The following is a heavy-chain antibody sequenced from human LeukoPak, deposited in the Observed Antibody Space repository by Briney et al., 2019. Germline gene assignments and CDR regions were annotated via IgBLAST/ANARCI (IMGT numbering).Heavy chain of an antibody. Sequence: QTGGSLRLSCAASGFTFSSYSMNWVRQAPGKGLEWISYIDRSSNPIYYADSVKGRFTISRDSAKNSLYLQMNSLRAEDTAVYFCADNLSRWGQGTLVTVSS. CDR1: GFTFSSYS. CDR2: IDRSSNPI. J-gene: IGHJ4*02. CDR3: ADNLSR. V-gene: IGHV3-48*04. D-gene: IGHD1-1*01.